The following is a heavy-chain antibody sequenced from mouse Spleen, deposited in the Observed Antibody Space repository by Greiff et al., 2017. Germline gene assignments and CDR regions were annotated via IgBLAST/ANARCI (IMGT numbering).Heavy chain of an antibody. Sequence: EVMLVESGGGLVQSGRSLRLSCATSGFTFSDFYMEWVRQAPGKGLEWIAASRNKANDYTTEYSASVKGRFIVSRDTSQSILYLQMNALRAEDTAIYYCARENWDGYFDYWGQGTTLTVSS. CDR2: SRNKANDYTT. V-gene: IGHV7-1*01. CDR3: ARENWDGYFDY. J-gene: IGHJ2*01. CDR1: GFTFSDFY. D-gene: IGHD4-1*01.